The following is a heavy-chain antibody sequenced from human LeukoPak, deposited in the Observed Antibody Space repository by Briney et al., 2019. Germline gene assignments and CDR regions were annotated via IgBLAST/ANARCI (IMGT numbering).Heavy chain of an antibody. CDR2: ISYDGSNK. Sequence: EGSLRLSCAASGFTFSSYGMHWVRQAPGKGLEWVAVISYDGSNKYYADSVKGRFTISRDNSKNTLYLQMNSLRAEDTAVYYCAKQGYSSGWCFDYWGQGTLVTVSS. J-gene: IGHJ4*02. V-gene: IGHV3-30*18. CDR1: GFTFSSYG. CDR3: AKQGYSSGWCFDY. D-gene: IGHD6-19*01.